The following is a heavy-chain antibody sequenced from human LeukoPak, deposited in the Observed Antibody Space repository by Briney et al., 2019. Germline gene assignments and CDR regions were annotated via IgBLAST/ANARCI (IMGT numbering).Heavy chain of an antibody. CDR2: LYYSGNT. D-gene: IGHD3-22*01. J-gene: IGHJ4*02. CDR1: DDFISTSNSY. V-gene: IGHV4-39*01. CDR3: ARHPHYYFDNSAR. Sequence: SETLSLTCTVSDDFISTSNSYGGWSRKPPGKGLEWIGSLYYSGNTYYNPSLKSRVTISVDTSKNQLSLRLSSVTAADTAVYYCARHPHYYFDNSARWGQGTLVTASS.